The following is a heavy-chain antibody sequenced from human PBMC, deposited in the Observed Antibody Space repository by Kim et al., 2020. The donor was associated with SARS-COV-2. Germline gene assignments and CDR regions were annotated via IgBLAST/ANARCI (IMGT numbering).Heavy chain of an antibody. J-gene: IGHJ4*02. Sequence: KPSLQTRVTSSVDTSKNQVSLELSSVTAADTAVYYCARTSRSTVVTHFDYWGQGTLVTVSS. CDR3: ARTSRSTVVTHFDY. D-gene: IGHD4-17*01. V-gene: IGHV4-31*02.